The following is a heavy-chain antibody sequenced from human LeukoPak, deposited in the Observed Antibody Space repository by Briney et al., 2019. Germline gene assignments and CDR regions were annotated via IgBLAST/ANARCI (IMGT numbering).Heavy chain of an antibody. V-gene: IGHV1-2*02. CDR3: ARVTRMVAATRTPFDY. D-gene: IGHD2-15*01. J-gene: IGHJ4*02. CDR2: INPNSGGT. CDR1: GYTFTGYY. Sequence: ASVKVSCKASGYTFTGYYMHWVRQAPGQGLEWMGWINPNSGGTNYAQKFQGRVTMTRDPSISTAYMELSRLRSDDTAVYYCARVTRMVAATRTPFDYWGQGTLVTVSS.